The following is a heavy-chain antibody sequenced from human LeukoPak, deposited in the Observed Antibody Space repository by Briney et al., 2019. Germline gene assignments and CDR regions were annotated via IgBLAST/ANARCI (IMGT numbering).Heavy chain of an antibody. Sequence: GGSLRLSCAASGFTFSSYAMSWVRQAPGKGLEWVSAISGSDGSTYYADSVKGRFTISRDNSKNTLYLQMNSLRAEDMAVYYCAKDSVATVTPLDYYYYGMDVWGQGTTVTVSS. V-gene: IGHV3-23*01. D-gene: IGHD4-17*01. J-gene: IGHJ6*02. CDR1: GFTFSSYA. CDR3: AKDSVATVTPLDYYYYGMDV. CDR2: ISGSDGST.